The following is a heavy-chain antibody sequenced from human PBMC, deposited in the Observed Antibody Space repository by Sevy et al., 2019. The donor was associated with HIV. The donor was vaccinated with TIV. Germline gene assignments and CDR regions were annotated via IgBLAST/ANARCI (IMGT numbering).Heavy chain of an antibody. V-gene: IGHV3-43*01. CDR3: AKDIRQTLTYCSGGSCYSDPSGMDV. D-gene: IGHD2-15*01. J-gene: IGHJ6*01. CDR1: GFTFDDYT. Sequence: GGSLRLSCAASGFTFDDYTMHWVRQAPGKGLEWVSLISWDGGSTYYADSVKGRFTISRDNSKNSLYLQMNSLRTEDNPLYYCAKDIRQTLTYCSGGSCYSDPSGMDVWGQGTTVTVSS. CDR2: ISWDGGST.